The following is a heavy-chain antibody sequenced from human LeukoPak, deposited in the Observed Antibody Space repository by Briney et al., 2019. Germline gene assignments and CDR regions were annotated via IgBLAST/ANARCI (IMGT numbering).Heavy chain of an antibody. Sequence: PGGSLRLSCAASGFTFSSYSMNWVRQAPGKGLEWVSSISSSSSYIYYADSVKGRFTISRDNAKNSLYLQMNSLRAEDTAVYYCARDLCYGDKIGYWGQGTLVTVSS. J-gene: IGHJ4*02. V-gene: IGHV3-21*01. CDR2: ISSSSSYI. CDR1: GFTFSSYS. D-gene: IGHD4-23*01. CDR3: ARDLCYGDKIGY.